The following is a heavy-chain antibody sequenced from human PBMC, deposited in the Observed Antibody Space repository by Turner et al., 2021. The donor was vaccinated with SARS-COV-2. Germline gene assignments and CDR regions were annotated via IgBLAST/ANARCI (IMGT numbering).Heavy chain of an antibody. CDR2: IGVSDST. CDR1: GFTFSSFA. Sequence: EVQLLESGGGLVQPGGSLRLSCAASGFTFSSFAMSWVRQAPGKGLEWVSTIGVSDSTYYADSVKGRFTISRDNSKNTLYLQMNSLRAEDTAIYYCAKAYYDFWSGYGYYSYGMDVWGQGTTVTVSS. D-gene: IGHD3-3*01. CDR3: AKAYYDFWSGYGYYSYGMDV. J-gene: IGHJ6*02. V-gene: IGHV3-23*01.